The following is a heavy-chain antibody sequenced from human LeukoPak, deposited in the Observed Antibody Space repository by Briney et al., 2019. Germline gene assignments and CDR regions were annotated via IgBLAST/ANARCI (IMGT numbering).Heavy chain of an antibody. V-gene: IGHV3-23*01. CDR2: ISGSGGST. CDR1: GFTFRTYA. Sequence: GGSLRLSCAASGFTFRTYAMSWVRQAPGQGLEWVSAISGSGGSTYCADSVKGRFTISRDTSKNTLYLQMNSLRAEDTAVYYCAIEVPAAGFDYWGQGTLVTVSS. CDR3: AIEVPAAGFDY. J-gene: IGHJ4*02. D-gene: IGHD2-2*01.